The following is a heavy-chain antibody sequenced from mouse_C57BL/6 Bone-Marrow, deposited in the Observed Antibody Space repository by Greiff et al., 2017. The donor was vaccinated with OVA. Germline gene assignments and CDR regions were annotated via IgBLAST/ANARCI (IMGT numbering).Heavy chain of an antibody. CDR2: LNPSTGGT. V-gene: IGHV1-42*01. CDR3: ARGWTSPFAY. J-gene: IGHJ3*01. CDR1: GYSFTGYY. Sequence: EVQLQQSGPELVKPGASVKISCKASGYSFTGYYMNWVKRSPEKRLEWIGELNPSTGGTTYNQKFKAKATLTVDKSSSTAYMHLLSLTSEDSAVYYCARGWTSPFAYWGQGTLVTVSA.